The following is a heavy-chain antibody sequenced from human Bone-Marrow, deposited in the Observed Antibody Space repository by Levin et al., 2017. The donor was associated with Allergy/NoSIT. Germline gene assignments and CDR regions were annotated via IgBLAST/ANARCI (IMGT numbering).Heavy chain of an antibody. V-gene: IGHV3-48*04. CDR2: ISSSSRII. J-gene: IGHJ6*02. CDR3: ARDGTWYSSFYGTDV. CDR1: GFIFSAYS. D-gene: IGHD2-21*02. Sequence: GGSLKISCGASGFIFSAYSMNWVRQAPGKGLEWISYISSSSRIIYYSDSVEGRFTISRDNAKNSVYLQMDSLTAEDTAVYYCARDGTWYSSFYGTDVWGQGTTVTVSS.